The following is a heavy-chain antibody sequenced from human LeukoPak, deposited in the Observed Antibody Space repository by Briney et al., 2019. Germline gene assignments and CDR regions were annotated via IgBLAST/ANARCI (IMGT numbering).Heavy chain of an antibody. CDR3: ARDRRASY. Sequence: GGSLRLSCAASGFTFSSYSMNWVRQAPGKGLEWVSSISSSSSYIYYADSVKGRFTTARDNDKNSLYLQMNSLRAEDTAVYYCARDRRASYWGQGTLVTVSS. CDR1: GFTFSSYS. CDR2: ISSSSSYI. J-gene: IGHJ4*02. V-gene: IGHV3-21*01.